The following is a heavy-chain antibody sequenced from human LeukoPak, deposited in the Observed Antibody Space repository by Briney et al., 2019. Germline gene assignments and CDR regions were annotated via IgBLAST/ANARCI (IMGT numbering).Heavy chain of an antibody. D-gene: IGHD2-15*01. V-gene: IGHV3-30*03. CDR2: ISYDGSNK. CDR3: ARAYCSGGRCYAGVDY. J-gene: IGHJ4*02. Sequence: GGSLRLSCAASGFTFSSYGMHWVRQAPGKGLEWVAVISYDGSNKYYADSVKGRFTISRDNAKNTLHLQMNSLRAEDTAVHYCARAYCSGGRCYAGVDYWGQGTLVTVSS. CDR1: GFTFSSYG.